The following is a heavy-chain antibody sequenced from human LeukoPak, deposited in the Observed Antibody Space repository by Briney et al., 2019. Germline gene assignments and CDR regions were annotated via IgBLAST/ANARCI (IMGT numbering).Heavy chain of an antibody. CDR3: AREVGRYCSSTSCYDDAFDI. V-gene: IGHV4-31*03. CDR1: GGSISSGGYY. Sequence: PSQTLSLTCTVSGGSISSGGYYWSWIRQHPGKGLEWIGYIYYSGSTYYNPSLKSRVTISVDTSKNQFSLKLSSVTAADTAVYYCAREVGRYCSSTSCYDDAFDIWGHGTMVTVSS. CDR2: IYYSGST. J-gene: IGHJ3*02. D-gene: IGHD2-2*01.